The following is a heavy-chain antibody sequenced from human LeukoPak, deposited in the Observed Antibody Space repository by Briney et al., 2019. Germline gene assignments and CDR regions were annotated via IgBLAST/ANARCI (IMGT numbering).Heavy chain of an antibody. CDR2: INADNGNT. CDR3: ARGSYNLDTAMFQDAFDI. V-gene: IGHV1-3*03. J-gene: IGHJ3*02. D-gene: IGHD5-18*01. Sequence: GASVKVSCKAVMHWVRQAPGQRLEWMGWINADNGNTKYSQGFQGRVTITRDTSASTAYMELSSLRSEDMAVFYCARGSYNLDTAMFQDAFDIWGQGTMVTVSS.